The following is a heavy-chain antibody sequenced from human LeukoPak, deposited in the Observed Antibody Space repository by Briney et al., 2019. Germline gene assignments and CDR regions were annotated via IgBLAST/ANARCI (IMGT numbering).Heavy chain of an antibody. CDR1: GFTFSSYS. CDR2: ISSSSSYI. CDR3: AKDIKGWYYYMDV. D-gene: IGHD2-15*01. Sequence: GGSLRLSCAASGFTFSSYSMNWVRQAPGKGLEWVSSISSSSSYIYYADSVKGRFTISRDNSKNTLYLQMNSLRAEDTAVYYCAKDIKGWYYYMDVWGKGTTVTVSS. V-gene: IGHV3-21*04. J-gene: IGHJ6*03.